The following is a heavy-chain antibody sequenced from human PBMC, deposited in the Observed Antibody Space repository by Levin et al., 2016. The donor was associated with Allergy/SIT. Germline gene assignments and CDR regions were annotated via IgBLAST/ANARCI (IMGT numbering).Heavy chain of an antibody. CDR3: ARENWYFDL. Sequence: ASVKVSCKASGYSLNVNHLHWVRQAPGQGLEWVGRIKPVTGDSNCAQKFQGRVTLTRDMSIYTAYMELTGLMSDDTAVYYCARENWYFDLWGRGTLVTVSS. CDR1: GYSLNVNH. J-gene: IGHJ2*01. CDR2: IKPVTGDS. V-gene: IGHV1-2*02.